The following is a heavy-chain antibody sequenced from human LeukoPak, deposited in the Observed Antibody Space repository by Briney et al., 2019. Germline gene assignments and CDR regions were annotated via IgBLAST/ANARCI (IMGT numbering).Heavy chain of an antibody. D-gene: IGHD4-23*01. CDR2: INHSGST. J-gene: IGHJ6*04. CDR3: ARAYGANSVGDV. V-gene: IGHV4-34*01. Sequence: SETLSLTCAVYGGSFSGYYWSWIRQPPGKGLEWIGEINHSGSTNYVPSLKSRVTISVDTSKNQFSLKLSSVTAADTAVYYCARAYGANSVGDVWGKGTTVTISS. CDR1: GGSFSGYY.